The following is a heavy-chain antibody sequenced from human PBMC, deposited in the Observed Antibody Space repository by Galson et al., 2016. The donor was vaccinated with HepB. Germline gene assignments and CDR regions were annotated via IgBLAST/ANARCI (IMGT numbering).Heavy chain of an antibody. D-gene: IGHD2-21*01. J-gene: IGHJ3*01. CDR1: GLTVSSNC. CDR3: ARDVFTDGFDV. V-gene: IGHV3-66*01. CDR2: IYSGGTT. Sequence: SLRLSCAGSGLTVSSNCMTWVRLAPGKGLEWVAIIYSGGTTYYADSVKGRFTISTDSSQNTIFLHMNPLRAEDTAVYYCARDVFTDGFDVWGQGTLVTVSS.